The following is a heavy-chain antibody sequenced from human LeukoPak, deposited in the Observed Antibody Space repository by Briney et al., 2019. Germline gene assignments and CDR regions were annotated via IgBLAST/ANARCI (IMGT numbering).Heavy chain of an antibody. J-gene: IGHJ5*02. CDR2: INPNSGGT. Sequence: ASVKVSCKASGYTFTGYYMHWVRQAPGQGLEWMGWINPNSGGTNYAQKLQGRVTMTTDTSTSTAYMELRSLRSDDTAVYYCARGPSSYMYYYDSSGYETLWFDPWGQGTLVTVSS. D-gene: IGHD3-22*01. V-gene: IGHV1-2*02. CDR3: ARGPSSYMYYYDSSGYETLWFDP. CDR1: GYTFTGYY.